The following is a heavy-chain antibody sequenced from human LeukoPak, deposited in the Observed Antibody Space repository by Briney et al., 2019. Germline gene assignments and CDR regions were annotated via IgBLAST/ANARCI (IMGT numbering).Heavy chain of an antibody. V-gene: IGHV1-46*01. Sequence: GASVKLSCKASGYIFTSYYMHWVRQAPGQGLEWMGIINPSGGSTSYAQKFQGRVTMTRDTSASTVYMELSSLRSEDTAVYYCARVKKGSDWYTYFDYWGQGTLVTVSS. CDR3: ARVKKGSDWYTYFDY. CDR2: INPSGGST. D-gene: IGHD6-19*01. CDR1: GYIFTSYY. J-gene: IGHJ4*02.